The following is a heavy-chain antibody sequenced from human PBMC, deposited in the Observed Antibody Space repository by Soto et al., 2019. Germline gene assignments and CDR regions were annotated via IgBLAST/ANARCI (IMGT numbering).Heavy chain of an antibody. Sequence: SETLSLTCIVSCGSMSKFYWSWIRKTAGKGLEWMGRVYATGTSDYNPSLRSRIAMSVDISKKTFSLRLRSVTAADTGVYYCVRDGSNPLRDCFDPRGEGIVVNVSS. V-gene: IGHV4-4*07. D-gene: IGHD4-17*01. CDR1: CGSMSKFY. CDR2: VYATGTS. CDR3: VRDGSNPLRDCFDP. J-gene: IGHJ5*02.